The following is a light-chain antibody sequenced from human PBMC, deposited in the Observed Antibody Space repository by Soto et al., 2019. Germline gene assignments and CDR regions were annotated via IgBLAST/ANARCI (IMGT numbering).Light chain of an antibody. CDR3: ATWDDSLNGPV. Sequence: QSVLTQPPSASGTPGQRVTISCSGSSSNIGSNTVNWYQQLPGTAPKLLIYYNNQRPSGVPDRFSGSRSGTSASLAISGLQSEDEAEYFCATWDDSLNGPVFGGGTKLTVL. CDR1: SSNIGSNT. V-gene: IGLV1-44*01. J-gene: IGLJ3*02. CDR2: YNN.